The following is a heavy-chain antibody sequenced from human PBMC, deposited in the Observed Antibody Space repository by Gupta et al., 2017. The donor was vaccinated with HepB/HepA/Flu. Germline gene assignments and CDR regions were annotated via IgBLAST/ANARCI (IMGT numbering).Heavy chain of an antibody. CDR2: ISESGGYT. D-gene: IGHD2-21*02. V-gene: IGHV3-23*01. Sequence: EVQLLESGGGLVQPGGSLLLPPAVSGFTFSNHVIYWVRQATGKGLEWVSAISESGGYTSYADSVKGRFTISGDNSKNIVYLQMNSLRVDDTAVYFCAKLRSRMTATGGDYWGHGTLVTVSS. J-gene: IGHJ4*01. CDR3: AKLRSRMTATGGDY. CDR1: GFTFSNHV.